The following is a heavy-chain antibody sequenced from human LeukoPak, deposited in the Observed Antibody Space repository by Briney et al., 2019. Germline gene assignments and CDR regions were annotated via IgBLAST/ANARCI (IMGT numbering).Heavy chain of an antibody. D-gene: IGHD6-19*01. CDR2: INPNSGGT. J-gene: IGHJ4*02. Sequence: ASVKVSCKASGYTFTGYYMHWVRQAPGQGLEWMGWINPNSGGTNYAQKFQGRVTMTRDTSISTAYMELSRLRSDDTAVYYCARDLAVAGTPGDYWGKGTLVTVSS. CDR3: ARDLAVAGTPGDY. V-gene: IGHV1-2*02. CDR1: GYTFTGYY.